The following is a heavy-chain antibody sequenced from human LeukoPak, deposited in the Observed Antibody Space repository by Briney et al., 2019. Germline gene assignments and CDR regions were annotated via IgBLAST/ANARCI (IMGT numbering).Heavy chain of an antibody. D-gene: IGHD3-10*01. Sequence: GGSLRLSCAASGFIFSDYGMHWVCQAPGKGLEWVAFIQYDATDKNYADSVKGRFTVSRDDSKNTLYLHMNSLTPDDTAVYYCAKSTPSGWGQGTLVTVSS. CDR2: IQYDATDK. CDR1: GFIFSDYG. J-gene: IGHJ4*02. V-gene: IGHV3-30*02. CDR3: AKSTPSG.